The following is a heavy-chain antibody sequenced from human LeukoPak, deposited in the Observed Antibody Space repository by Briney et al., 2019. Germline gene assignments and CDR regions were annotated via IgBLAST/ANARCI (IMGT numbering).Heavy chain of an antibody. J-gene: IGHJ6*03. CDR1: GFTFSSYG. D-gene: IGHD5-18*01. V-gene: IGHV3-33*01. Sequence: GGSLRLSCAASGFTFSSYGMHWVRQAPGKGLEWGAVIWYDGSNKYYADSVKGRFTISRDNSKNTLYLQMNSLRAEDTAVYYCARDGGYSPIQPYYYYMDVWGKGTTVTVSS. CDR3: ARDGGYSPIQPYYYYMDV. CDR2: IWYDGSNK.